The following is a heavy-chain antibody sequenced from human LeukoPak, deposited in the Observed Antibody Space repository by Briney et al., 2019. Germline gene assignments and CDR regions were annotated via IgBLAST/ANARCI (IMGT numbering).Heavy chain of an antibody. CDR2: IYPGDSDT. CDR1: GYSFTSYW. D-gene: IGHD3-22*01. J-gene: IGHJ3*02. Sequence: GESLKISCKGSGYSFTSYWIGWVRQMPGKGLEWMGIIYPGDSDTRYSPSFQGQVTISADKSISTAYLQWSSLKASDTAMYYCARGPDMIVLNDAFDIWGQGTMVTVSS. CDR3: ARGPDMIVLNDAFDI. V-gene: IGHV5-51*01.